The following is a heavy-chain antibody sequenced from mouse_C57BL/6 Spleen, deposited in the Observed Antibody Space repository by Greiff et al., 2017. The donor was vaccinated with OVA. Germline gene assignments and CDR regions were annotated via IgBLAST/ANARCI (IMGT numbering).Heavy chain of an antibody. Sequence: VKLQQSGAELVKPGASVKLSCKASGYTFTSYWMHWVKQRPGQGLEWIGMIHPNSGSTNYNEKFKSKATLTVDKSSSTAYMQLSSLTSEDSAVYYCAREGLRGGAMDYWGQGTSVTVSS. V-gene: IGHV1-64*01. CDR3: AREGLRGGAMDY. CDR1: GYTFTSYW. D-gene: IGHD3-1*01. J-gene: IGHJ4*01. CDR2: IHPNSGST.